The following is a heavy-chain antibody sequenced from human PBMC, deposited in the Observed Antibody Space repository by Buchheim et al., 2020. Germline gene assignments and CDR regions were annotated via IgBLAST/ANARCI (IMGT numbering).Heavy chain of an antibody. J-gene: IGHJ6*03. CDR2: ISGDGSST. CDR1: GFTFSSYW. Sequence: EVQLVESGGGLVQPGGSLRLSCAASGFTFSSYWMHWVRQVPGRGLVWVSRISGDGSSTSYADSVKGRFTTSRDNAKSTLYLQMNSLRAEDTAVYYCVKGIASRGSPMDVWGKGTT. D-gene: IGHD6-6*01. V-gene: IGHV3-74*01. CDR3: VKGIASRGSPMDV.